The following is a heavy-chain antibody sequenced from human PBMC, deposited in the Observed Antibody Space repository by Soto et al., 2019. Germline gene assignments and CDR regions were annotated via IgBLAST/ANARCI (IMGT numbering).Heavy chain of an antibody. D-gene: IGHD1-26*01. J-gene: IGHJ4*02. CDR2: FDPEDGET. CDR3: ATFVEEGATTISFPAY. Sequence: RKGLEWMGGFDPEDGETIYAQKFQGRVTMTEDTSTDTAYMELSSLRSEDTAVYYCATFVEEGATTISFPAYWGQGTLVTVSS. V-gene: IGHV1-24*01.